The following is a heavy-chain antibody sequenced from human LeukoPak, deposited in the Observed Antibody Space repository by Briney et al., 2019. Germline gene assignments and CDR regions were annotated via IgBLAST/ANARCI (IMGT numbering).Heavy chain of an antibody. CDR2: IKRNSDGT. D-gene: IGHD1-1*01. CDR3: ARDGRSTGTTLETGP. Sequence: ASVRVSCKASGYTFTGYYIHWVRQAPAQGVEWMGAIKRNSDGTNYAQNYQGRAIMTRDTSIPTAYMELSRLRSDDTAVDYCARDGRSTGTTLETGPWGQGTLVTVSS. V-gene: IGHV1-2*02. J-gene: IGHJ5*02. CDR1: GYTFTGYY.